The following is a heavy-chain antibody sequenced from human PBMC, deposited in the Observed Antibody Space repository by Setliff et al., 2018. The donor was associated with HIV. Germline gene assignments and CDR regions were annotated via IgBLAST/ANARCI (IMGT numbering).Heavy chain of an antibody. V-gene: IGHV1-46*01. CDR1: GYTLTGYY. D-gene: IGHD3-22*01. J-gene: IGHJ4*02. CDR2: MNPSGGKT. CDR3: ARDLYDTSGFLDY. Sequence: ASVKVSCKASGYTLTGYYMHWVRQAPGQGLEWMAMMNPSGGKTTYGHKFQGRVTVTRDTSTRTVYLDLSRLASDDTAIYYCARDLYDTSGFLDYWGQGTLVTVSS.